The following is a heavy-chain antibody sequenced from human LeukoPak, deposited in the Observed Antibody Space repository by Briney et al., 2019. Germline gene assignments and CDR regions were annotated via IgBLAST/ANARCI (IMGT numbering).Heavy chain of an antibody. J-gene: IGHJ6*03. CDR2: IPCSVSA. Sequence: SEPLSLTCTVSGGSLNPFYWGWIRQPTGKGLECIGYIPCSVSANYNPSLKSRVTISVEAPKNQFSLEVASVTAADPSVYYCARLQSVTHDYNYYIGGFYYMDVWGKGTTVTDSS. CDR3: ARLQSVTHDYNYYIGGFYYMDV. D-gene: IGHD5-24*01. CDR1: GGSLNPFY. V-gene: IGHV4-59*08.